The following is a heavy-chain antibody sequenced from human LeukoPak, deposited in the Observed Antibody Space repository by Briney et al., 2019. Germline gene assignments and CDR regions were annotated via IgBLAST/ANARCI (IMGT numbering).Heavy chain of an antibody. J-gene: IGHJ4*02. V-gene: IGHV1-46*01. Sequence: GASVKVSCKASGYTFTSYYMHWVRQAPGQGLEWMGIINPSGGSTSYAQKFQGRVTMTRDTSTSTVYMELSSLRSEDTAVYYCARTLPPPDYYDSSGYYDYWGQGTLSPSPQ. D-gene: IGHD3-22*01. CDR2: INPSGGST. CDR3: ARTLPPPDYYDSSGYYDY. CDR1: GYTFTSYY.